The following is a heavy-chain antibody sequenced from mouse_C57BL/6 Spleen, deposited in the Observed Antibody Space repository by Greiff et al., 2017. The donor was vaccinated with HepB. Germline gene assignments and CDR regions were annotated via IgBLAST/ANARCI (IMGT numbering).Heavy chain of an antibody. V-gene: IGHV1-64*01. J-gene: IGHJ4*01. CDR2: IHPNSGST. CDR1: GYTFTSYW. CDR3: ARGLDFYAMDY. D-gene: IGHD3-3*01. Sequence: QVQLKQPGAELVKPGPSVKLSCKASGYTFTSYWMHWVKQRPGQGLEWIGMIHPNSGSTNYNEKFKSKATLTVDKSSSTAYMQLSSLTSEDSAVYYCARGLDFYAMDYWGQGTSVTVSS.